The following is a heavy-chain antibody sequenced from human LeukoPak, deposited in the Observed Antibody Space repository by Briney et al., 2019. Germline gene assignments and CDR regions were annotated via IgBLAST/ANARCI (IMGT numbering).Heavy chain of an antibody. Sequence: ASVKVSCKASGYTFSGYYMHWVRQAPGQGLEWMGWINPNSGGTNYAQKFQGRVTMTRDTSISTAYMELSRLRSDDTAVYYCARDRTPRGIFLGYYYYYMDVWGKGTTVTVSS. J-gene: IGHJ6*03. CDR1: GYTFSGYY. D-gene: IGHD3-3*01. V-gene: IGHV1-2*02. CDR2: INPNSGGT. CDR3: ARDRTPRGIFLGYYYYYMDV.